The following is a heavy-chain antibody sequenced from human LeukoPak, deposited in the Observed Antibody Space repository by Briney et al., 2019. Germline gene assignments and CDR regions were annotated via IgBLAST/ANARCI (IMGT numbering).Heavy chain of an antibody. D-gene: IGHD3-10*01. CDR2: ISSNGRTT. Sequence: GESLKISCVASGFTFNNYAMTWVRQAPGKGLEWVSLISSNGRTTHYAGSVKGRFTISRDNSKNTVYLQINGLRADDTAVYYCAKDLYYIDGDYWGQGTLVTVSS. CDR3: AKDLYYIDGDY. CDR1: GFTFNNYA. V-gene: IGHV3-23*01. J-gene: IGHJ4*02.